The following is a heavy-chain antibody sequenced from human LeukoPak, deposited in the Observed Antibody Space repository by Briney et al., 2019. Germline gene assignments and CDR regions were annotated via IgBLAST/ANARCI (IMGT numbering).Heavy chain of an antibody. J-gene: IGHJ5*02. D-gene: IGHD5-24*01. CDR3: ARDLYAKRWLQWSSWFDP. CDR1: GFTFSSYS. V-gene: IGHV3-48*02. Sequence: GGSLRLSCAASGFTFSSYSMNWVRQAPGKGLEWVSYISSSSSIIYYADSVKGRFTISRDNAKNSLYLQMNSLRDEDTAVYYCARDLYAKRWLQWSSWFDPWGQGTLVTVSS. CDR2: ISSSSSII.